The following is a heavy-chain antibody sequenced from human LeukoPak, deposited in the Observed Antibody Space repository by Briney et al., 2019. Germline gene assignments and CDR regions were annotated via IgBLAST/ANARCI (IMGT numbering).Heavy chain of an antibody. CDR1: GFTFSSYA. Sequence: GGSLRLSCAASGFTFSSYAMSWVRQAPGKGLEWVLAISGSGGSTYYADSVKGRFTISRDNSKNTLYLQMNSLRAEDTAVYYCAKGFTMVRGVIIPFDYWGQGTLVTVSS. D-gene: IGHD3-10*01. CDR2: ISGSGGST. V-gene: IGHV3-23*01. CDR3: AKGFTMVRGVIIPFDY. J-gene: IGHJ4*02.